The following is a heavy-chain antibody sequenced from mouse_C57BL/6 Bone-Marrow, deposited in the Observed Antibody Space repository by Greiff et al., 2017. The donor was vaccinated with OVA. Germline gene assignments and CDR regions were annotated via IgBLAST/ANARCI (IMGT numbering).Heavy chain of an antibody. J-gene: IGHJ3*01. V-gene: IGHV1-64*01. CDR2: IHPNSGST. D-gene: IGHD2-3*01. CDR1: GYTFTSYW. Sequence: QVQLQQPGAELVKPGASVKLSCKASGYTFTSYWMHWVKQRPGQGLEWIGMIHPNSGSTNYNEKFKSKATLTVDKSSSTAYMQLSSLTSEDSAVYDCARYDGYSPWFAYWGQGTLVTVSA. CDR3: ARYDGYSPWFAY.